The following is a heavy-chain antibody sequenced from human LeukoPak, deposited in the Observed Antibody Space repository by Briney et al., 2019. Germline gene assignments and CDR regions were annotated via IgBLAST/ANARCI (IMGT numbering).Heavy chain of an antibody. CDR3: AKARGYSYGPFDYYFDY. J-gene: IGHJ4*02. Sequence: GGSLRLSCAASGFTFSSYAMSWVRQVPGKGLEWVSAISGSGGSTYYADSVKGRFTISRDNSKNTRYLQMNSLRAEDTAVYYCAKARGYSYGPFDYYFDYWGQGTLVTVSS. CDR2: ISGSGGST. D-gene: IGHD5-18*01. CDR1: GFTFSSYA. V-gene: IGHV3-23*01.